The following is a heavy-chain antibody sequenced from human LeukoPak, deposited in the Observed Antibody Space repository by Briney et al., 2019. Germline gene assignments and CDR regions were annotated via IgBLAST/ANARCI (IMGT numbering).Heavy chain of an antibody. V-gene: IGHV5-51*01. CDR3: ARRSYSSSWYYFDY. Sequence: GESLKISCQGSGYSFPSYWIGWVRQMPGKGLEWMGIIYPGDSDTRYSPSFQGQVTISADKSISTAYLQWSSLKASDTAMYYCARRSYSSSWYYFDYWGQGTLVTVSS. CDR1: GYSFPSYW. CDR2: IYPGDSDT. J-gene: IGHJ4*02. D-gene: IGHD6-13*01.